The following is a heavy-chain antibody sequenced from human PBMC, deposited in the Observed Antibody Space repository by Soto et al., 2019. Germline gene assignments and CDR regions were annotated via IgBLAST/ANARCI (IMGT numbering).Heavy chain of an antibody. J-gene: IGHJ4*02. Sequence: SETLSLTCTVSGDSINDYFWSWIRQPPGKGLEWIGYIFYSGGASYNPSLQSRVTISVDTSKNQFSLNLNSVTAADTAIYYCARRHLGYCSGDSCPYYFDYWGQGTLVTVSS. CDR1: GDSINDYF. D-gene: IGHD2-15*01. CDR3: ARRHLGYCSGDSCPYYFDY. V-gene: IGHV4-59*08. CDR2: IFYSGGA.